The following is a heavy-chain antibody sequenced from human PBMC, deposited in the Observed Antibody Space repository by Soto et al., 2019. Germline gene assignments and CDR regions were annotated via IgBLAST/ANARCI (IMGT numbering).Heavy chain of an antibody. CDR2: IYYSGST. Sequence: QVQLQESGPGLVKPSETLSLTCTVSGGSISSYYWSWIRQPPGKGLEWIGNIYYSGSTNYNPSLKRRVTISVDTSKNQFSLKLSSVTAADTAVYYCARYNWGAMGAFDIWGHGTMVTVSS. V-gene: IGHV4-59*01. D-gene: IGHD1-1*01. CDR3: ARYNWGAMGAFDI. CDR1: GGSISSYY. J-gene: IGHJ3*02.